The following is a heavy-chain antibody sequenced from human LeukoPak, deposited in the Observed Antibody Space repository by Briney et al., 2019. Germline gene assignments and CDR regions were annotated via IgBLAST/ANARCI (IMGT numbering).Heavy chain of an antibody. V-gene: IGHV1-46*01. CDR1: GYTFTSYY. CDR3: ARVLSSGWDPAPPDY. D-gene: IGHD6-19*01. J-gene: IGHJ4*02. Sequence: ASVKVSCKASGYTFTSYYMHWVRQAPGQGLEWMGIINPSGGSTSYAQKFQGRVTMTRDTSTSTVYMELSSLRSEDTAVYYCARVLSSGWDPAPPDYWGQGTLVTVSS. CDR2: INPSGGST.